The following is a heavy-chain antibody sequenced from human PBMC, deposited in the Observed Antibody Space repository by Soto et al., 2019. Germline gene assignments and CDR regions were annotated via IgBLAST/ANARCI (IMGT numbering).Heavy chain of an antibody. CDR2: MNPNSGNT. D-gene: IGHD5-18*01. J-gene: IGHJ6*02. CDR3: ARGPHSDGFNPIIYYYGMDV. V-gene: IGHV1-8*01. CDR1: GYTFTSYD. Sequence: QVQLVQSGAEVKKPGASVKVSCKASGYTFTSYDINWVRQATGQGLEWMGWMNPNSGNTGYAQKFQGRVTMTRNTSIRTAYMELRSLRSEDTAVYYCARGPHSDGFNPIIYYYGMDVWRQGTTVTVSS.